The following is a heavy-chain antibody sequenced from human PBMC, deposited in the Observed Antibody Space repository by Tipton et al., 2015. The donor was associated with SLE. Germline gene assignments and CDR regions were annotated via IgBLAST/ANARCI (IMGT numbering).Heavy chain of an antibody. CDR1: GGSIGSTTYY. CDR3: ARGYSATYFDN. J-gene: IGHJ4*02. CDR2: ISGSGTT. Sequence: GLVKPSETLSLTYTVSGGSIGSTTYYWNWIRQPAGKELEWIGRISGSGTTHYNPSLKSRITISLDTSKNQFSLKLRSVTAADTAVYYCARGYSATYFDNWGQGMLVTVSS. D-gene: IGHD4-11*01. V-gene: IGHV4-61*02.